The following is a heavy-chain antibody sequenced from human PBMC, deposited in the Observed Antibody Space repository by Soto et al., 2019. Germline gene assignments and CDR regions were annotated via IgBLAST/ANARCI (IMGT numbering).Heavy chain of an antibody. CDR1: GYSISSGYY. CDR3: ATSTGGNSDAFDI. J-gene: IGHJ3*02. Sequence: SQTLSLTCTVSGYSISSGYYWGWIRQPPGKGLEWIGSIYHSGSTYYNPSLKSRVTISVDTSKNQFSLKLSSVTTADTAVYYCATSTGGNSDAFDIWGQGTMVTVSS. D-gene: IGHD2-21*02. V-gene: IGHV4-38-2*02. CDR2: IYHSGST.